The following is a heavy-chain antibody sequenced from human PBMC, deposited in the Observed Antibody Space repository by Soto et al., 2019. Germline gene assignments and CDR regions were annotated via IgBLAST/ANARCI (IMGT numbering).Heavy chain of an antibody. CDR1: GFTFSSYS. CDR2: ISSSSSTI. Sequence: VGSLRLSCAASGFTFSSYSMNWVRQAPGKGLEWVSYISSSSSTIYYADSVKGRFTISRDNAKNSLYLQMNSLRDEDTAVYYCARAVNKMVRGVIIGPIDYWGQGTLVTVSS. V-gene: IGHV3-48*02. D-gene: IGHD3-10*01. J-gene: IGHJ4*02. CDR3: ARAVNKMVRGVIIGPIDY.